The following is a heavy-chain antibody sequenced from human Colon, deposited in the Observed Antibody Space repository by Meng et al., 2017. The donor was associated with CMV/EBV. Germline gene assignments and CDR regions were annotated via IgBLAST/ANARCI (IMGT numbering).Heavy chain of an antibody. D-gene: IGHD1-26*01. CDR1: GGSFSNYF. CDR2: IYHSQL. J-gene: IGHJ4*02. Sequence: VHLTLWGPVLLTPSASLPLTCTVYGGSFSNYFCTWIRQPQGKGLEWIGEIYHSQLNYNPSLKSRVTISRDTSKNQFSLKLSSVTAADTAVYYCATGSSQAWELLHYWGQGTLVTVFS. CDR3: ATGSSQAWELLHY. V-gene: IGHV4-34*02.